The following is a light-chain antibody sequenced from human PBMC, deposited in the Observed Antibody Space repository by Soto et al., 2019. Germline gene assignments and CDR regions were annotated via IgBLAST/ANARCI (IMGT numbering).Light chain of an antibody. CDR2: GAS. J-gene: IGKJ1*01. CDR3: QQYNNWPPA. Sequence: EIVMTQSPATLSVSPGEAATLSCRASLSVSSHLAWYQQRPGQSPRLLIYGASTRATGIPARFSGSGSGTEFTLTINGLESEDFAVYWCQQYNNWPPAFGQGTKVDI. CDR1: LSVSSH. V-gene: IGKV3-15*01.